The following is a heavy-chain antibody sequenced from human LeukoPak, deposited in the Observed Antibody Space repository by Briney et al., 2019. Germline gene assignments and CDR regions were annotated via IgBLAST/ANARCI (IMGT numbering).Heavy chain of an antibody. CDR1: GFTFSSYA. CDR3: ATLRYDYYVSSGLQIN. J-gene: IGHJ4*02. V-gene: IGHV3-23*01. D-gene: IGHD3-22*01. Sequence: PGGSLRLSCAASGFTFSSYAMRWVRQAPGKGLEWVSVISGSGGIIYYADSVKGRFAISSDNSKNTLDLQMNRLRAEDSAVYYCATLRYDYYVSSGLQINWGQRTLVTVSS. CDR2: ISGSGGII.